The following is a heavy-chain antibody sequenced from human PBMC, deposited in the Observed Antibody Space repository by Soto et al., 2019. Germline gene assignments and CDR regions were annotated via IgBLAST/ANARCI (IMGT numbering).Heavy chain of an antibody. D-gene: IGHD2-15*01. CDR3: TTDRCSGGSCYRRNV. V-gene: IGHV3-15*01. Sequence: PGGSLRLSCAAPGFTFSNAWMSWVRQAPGKGLEWVGRIKSKTDGGTTDYAAPVKGRFTISRDDSKNTLYLQMNSLKTEDTAVYYCTTDRCSGGSCYRRNVWGQGTTVTVSS. J-gene: IGHJ6*02. CDR2: IKSKTDGGTT. CDR1: GFTFSNAW.